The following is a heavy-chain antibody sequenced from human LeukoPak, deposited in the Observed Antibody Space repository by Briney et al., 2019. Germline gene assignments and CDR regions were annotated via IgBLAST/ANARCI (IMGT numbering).Heavy chain of an antibody. CDR3: ARDSYYYDSSYGY. D-gene: IGHD3-22*01. V-gene: IGHV3-48*03. CDR2: ISSGGSTI. CDR1: GFTFSSHE. Sequence: GGSLRLSCAASGFTFSSHEMNWVRQSPGKGLEWLSYISSGGSTIYYADSVKGRFTISRDNVKNSLYLQMNSLRAEDTAVYYCARDSYYYDSSYGYWGQGTLVTVSS. J-gene: IGHJ4*02.